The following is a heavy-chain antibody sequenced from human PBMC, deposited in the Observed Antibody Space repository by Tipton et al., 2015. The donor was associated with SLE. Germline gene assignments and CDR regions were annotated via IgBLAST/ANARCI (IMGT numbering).Heavy chain of an antibody. CDR1: GYSISSAYY. CDR3: ARGSSSSWHGASYFQH. J-gene: IGHJ1*01. V-gene: IGHV4-38-2*02. Sequence: TLSLTCTVSGYSISSAYYWGWIRQPPGKGLEWIGEINHSGSTNYNPSLKSRVTISVDTSKNQFSLKLSSVTAADTAVYYCARGSSSSWHGASYFQHWGQGTLVTVSS. CDR2: INHSGST. D-gene: IGHD6-13*01.